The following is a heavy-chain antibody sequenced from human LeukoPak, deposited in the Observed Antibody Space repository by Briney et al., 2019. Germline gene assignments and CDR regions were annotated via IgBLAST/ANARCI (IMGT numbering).Heavy chain of an antibody. CDR2: ISGSGGST. Sequence: GSLRPPFAAPGFPFRRYAMGWVRQAPGKGLEGVSAISGSGGSTYYADSVKGRFTISRDNSKNTLYLQMNSLRAEDTAVYYCAKDQYSSGCFDYWGQGTLVTVSS. D-gene: IGHD6-19*01. V-gene: IGHV3-23*01. J-gene: IGHJ4*02. CDR1: GFPFRRYA. CDR3: AKDQYSSGCFDY.